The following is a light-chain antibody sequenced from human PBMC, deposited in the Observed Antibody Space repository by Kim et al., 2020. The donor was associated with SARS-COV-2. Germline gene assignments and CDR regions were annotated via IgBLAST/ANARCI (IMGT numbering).Light chain of an antibody. CDR3: AAWDYALNGWV. CDR2: NDN. Sequence: GVTVSCSGSRSNLVSNPVNWFQQVPGAAPRLCIYNDNQRPAGGPDRVSASTSGTSASLAIGGLQSDDEGHYYCAAWDYALNGWVFGGGTQLTVL. J-gene: IGLJ3*02. CDR1: RSNLVSNP. V-gene: IGLV1-44*01.